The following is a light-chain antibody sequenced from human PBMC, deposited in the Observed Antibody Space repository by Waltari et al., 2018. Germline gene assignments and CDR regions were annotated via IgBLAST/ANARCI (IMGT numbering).Light chain of an antibody. CDR2: DAS. V-gene: IGKV1-33*01. CDR1: KDISNY. CDR3: QQYDNLPPYT. Sequence: IKMTQPPSSLSASVGDRLTIHCQSSKDISNYLNWYQQKPGKAPKLLTYDASNLETGVPSRFSGSGSGTDFTFTISSLQPEDIATYYCQQYDNLPPYTFGQGTKLEIK. J-gene: IGKJ2*01.